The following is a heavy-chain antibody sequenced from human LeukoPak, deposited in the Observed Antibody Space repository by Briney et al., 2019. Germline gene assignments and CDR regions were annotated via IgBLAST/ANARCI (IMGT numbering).Heavy chain of an antibody. Sequence: GGSLRLSCAASGFTFSSYGMHWVRQAPGKGLEWVAFIRYDGSNKYYADSVKGRFTISRDNSKNTLYLQMNSLRAEDTAVYYRAKDPGVLNYDFWSGYDFDYWGQGTLVTVSS. CDR1: GFTFSSYG. CDR2: IRYDGSNK. D-gene: IGHD3-3*01. CDR3: AKDPGVLNYDFWSGYDFDY. J-gene: IGHJ4*02. V-gene: IGHV3-30*02.